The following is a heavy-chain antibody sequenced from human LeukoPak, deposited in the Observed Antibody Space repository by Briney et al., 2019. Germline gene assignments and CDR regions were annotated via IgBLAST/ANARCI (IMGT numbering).Heavy chain of an antibody. Sequence: PGGSLRLSCAASGFTFSSYWMHWVRQAPGKGLVWVSRINSDGSSTSYADSVKGRFTISRDNAKNTLYLQMNSLRAEDTAVYYCATGYYGDGFDYWGQGTLVTVSS. CDR1: GFTFSSYW. V-gene: IGHV3-74*01. J-gene: IGHJ4*02. CDR2: INSDGSST. D-gene: IGHD4-17*01. CDR3: ATGYYGDGFDY.